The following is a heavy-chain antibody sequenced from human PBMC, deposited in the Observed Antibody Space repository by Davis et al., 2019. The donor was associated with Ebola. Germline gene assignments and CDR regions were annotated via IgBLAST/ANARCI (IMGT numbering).Heavy chain of an antibody. V-gene: IGHV5-51*01. J-gene: IGHJ4*02. CDR2: FHPGTSDL. CDR3: ASQGHKRNYLIHDY. Sequence: GESLKISCTASGYSFNTYWIGWVRPLPGKGLEWIGNFHPGTSDLKYSPSFQGQIIISVDRSIRTAYLEWRSLQSSDTAIYYCASQGHKRNYLIHDYWGQGTPVTVTS. CDR1: GYSFNTYW. D-gene: IGHD3-10*01.